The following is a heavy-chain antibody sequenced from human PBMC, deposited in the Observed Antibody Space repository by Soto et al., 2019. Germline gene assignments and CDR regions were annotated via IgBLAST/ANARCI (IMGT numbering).Heavy chain of an antibody. CDR1: GFTFSSYS. CDR2: ISSSSSYI. V-gene: IGHV3-21*01. CDR3: ARDKFEVPAAMFDWFDP. J-gene: IGHJ5*02. D-gene: IGHD2-2*01. Sequence: GGSLRLSCAASGFTFSSYSMNWVRQAPGKGLEWVSSISSSSSYIYYADSVKGRFTISRDNAKNSLYLQMNSLRAEDTAVYYCARDKFEVPAAMFDWFDPWGQGTLVTVSS.